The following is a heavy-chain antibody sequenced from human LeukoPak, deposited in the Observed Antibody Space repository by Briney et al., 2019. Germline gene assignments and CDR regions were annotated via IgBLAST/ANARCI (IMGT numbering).Heavy chain of an antibody. Sequence: ASVRVSCKVSGNTLTDLSIHWVRQAPEKGLDWMGGFDPEDAEVIYAEKFQDRVTMTEDPSTDTAYLELSSLRSEDTAVYYCAAEGQWSLVHYFNSWGQGTLVTVSS. CDR3: AAEGQWSLVHYFNS. CDR2: FDPEDAEV. V-gene: IGHV1-24*01. D-gene: IGHD2-15*01. J-gene: IGHJ4*02. CDR1: GNTLTDLS.